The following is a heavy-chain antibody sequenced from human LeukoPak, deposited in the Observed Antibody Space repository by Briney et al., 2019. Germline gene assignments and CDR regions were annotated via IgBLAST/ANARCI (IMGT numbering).Heavy chain of an antibody. Sequence: SVKVSCKASGGTFSSYAISWVRQAPGQGLEWMGGIIPIFGTANYAQKFQGRVTITADESTSTAYMELSSLRSEDTAVYYCATAGTKPDSSGYYYVGAFDIWGQGTMVTVSS. V-gene: IGHV1-69*13. D-gene: IGHD3-22*01. CDR3: ATAGTKPDSSGYYYVGAFDI. CDR1: GGTFSSYA. CDR2: IIPIFGTA. J-gene: IGHJ3*02.